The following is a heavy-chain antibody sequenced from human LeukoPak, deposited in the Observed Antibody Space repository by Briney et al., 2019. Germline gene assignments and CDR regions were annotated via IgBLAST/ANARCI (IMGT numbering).Heavy chain of an antibody. J-gene: IGHJ5*02. D-gene: IGHD3-10*01. V-gene: IGHV4-59*01. Sequence: SETLSLTCTVSGDSISSYYWSWIRQPPGKGLEWIGYIYYSGSTNYNPSLKSRVTISVDTSKNQFSLKLSSVTAADTAVYYCARGVTMVSHWFDPWGQGTLVTVSS. CDR3: ARGVTMVSHWFDP. CDR2: IYYSGST. CDR1: GDSISSYY.